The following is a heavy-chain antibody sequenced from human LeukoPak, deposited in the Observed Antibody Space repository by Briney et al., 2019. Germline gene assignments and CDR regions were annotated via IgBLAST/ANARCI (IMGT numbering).Heavy chain of an antibody. D-gene: IGHD4-17*01. Sequence: SVKVSCKASGYTFTSYGISWVRQAPGQGLEWMGGIIPIFGTANHAQKFQGRVTITADESTSTAYMELSSLRSEDTAVYYCAKEIYGDSTGGRFHHWGQGTLVTVSS. J-gene: IGHJ1*01. CDR1: GYTFTSYG. CDR2: IIPIFGTA. CDR3: AKEIYGDSTGGRFHH. V-gene: IGHV1-69*13.